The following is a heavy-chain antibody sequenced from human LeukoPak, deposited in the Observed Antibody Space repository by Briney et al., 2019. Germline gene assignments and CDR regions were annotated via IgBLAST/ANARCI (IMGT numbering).Heavy chain of an antibody. D-gene: IGHD3-16*01. CDR3: ARNQQLGGHSYYYYGMDV. CDR1: GFTFSSYG. CDR2: IWYDGSNK. V-gene: IGHV3-33*01. Sequence: GGSLRLSCAVSGFTFSSYGMHWVRQAPGKGLEWVTVIWYDGSNKYYADSVKGRFTISRDNSKNTLYLQMNSLRADDTAIYYCARNQQLGGHSYYYYGMDVWGQGTTVTVSS. J-gene: IGHJ6*02.